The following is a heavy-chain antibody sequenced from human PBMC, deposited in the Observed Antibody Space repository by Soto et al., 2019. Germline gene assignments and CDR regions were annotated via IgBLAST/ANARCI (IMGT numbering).Heavy chain of an antibody. CDR2: IIPIFGTA. CDR3: ARDFRKVDSYGYGYYYYYGMDV. D-gene: IGHD5-18*01. V-gene: IGHV1-69*13. Sequence: ASVKVSCTASGGTFSSYAISWVRQAPGQGLEWMGGIIPIFGTANYAQKFQGRVTITADESTSTAYMELSSLRSEDTAVYYCARDFRKVDSYGYGYYYYYGMDVWGQGTTVTVSS. J-gene: IGHJ6*02. CDR1: GGTFSSYA.